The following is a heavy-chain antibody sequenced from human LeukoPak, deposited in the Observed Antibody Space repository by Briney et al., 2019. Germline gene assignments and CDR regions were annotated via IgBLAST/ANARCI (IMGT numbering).Heavy chain of an antibody. CDR1: GFTFTSYA. J-gene: IGHJ3*02. D-gene: IGHD5-18*01. CDR3: ASEYSYGYDAFDI. CDR2: ISSSGSTI. V-gene: IGHV3-48*04. Sequence: PGGSLRLSCAASGFTFTSYAMNWVRQAPGKGLEWVSYISSSGSTIYYADSVKGRFTISRDNAKNSLYLQMNSLRAEDTAVYYCASEYSYGYDAFDIWGQGTMVTVSS.